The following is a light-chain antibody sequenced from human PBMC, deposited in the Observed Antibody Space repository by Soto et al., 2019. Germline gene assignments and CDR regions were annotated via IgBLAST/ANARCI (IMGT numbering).Light chain of an antibody. CDR3: QSYDSSLSGSLGV. CDR1: SSNIGAGYD. CDR2: GNS. V-gene: IGLV1-40*01. J-gene: IGLJ1*01. Sequence: QYVLTQPPSVSGAPGQRVTISCTGSSSNIGAGYDVHWYQQLPGTAPKLLIYGNSNRPSGVPDRFSGSKSGTSASLAITGLQAEDEADYYCQSYDSSLSGSLGVFGTGTKLTVL.